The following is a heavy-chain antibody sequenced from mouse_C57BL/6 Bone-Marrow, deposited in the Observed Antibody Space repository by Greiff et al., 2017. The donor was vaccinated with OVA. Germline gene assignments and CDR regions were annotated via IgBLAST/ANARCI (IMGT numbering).Heavy chain of an antibody. Sequence: EVKLQESGPVLVKPGASVKMSCKASGYTFTDYYMNWVKQSHGKSLEWIGVINPYNGGTSYNQKFKGKATLTVDKSSSTAYMELNSLTSEDSAVYYCARDDSGYVDVWGTGTTVTVSS. CDR3: ARDDSGYVDV. J-gene: IGHJ1*03. V-gene: IGHV1-19*01. CDR2: INPYNGGT. CDR1: GYTFTDYY. D-gene: IGHD2-4*01.